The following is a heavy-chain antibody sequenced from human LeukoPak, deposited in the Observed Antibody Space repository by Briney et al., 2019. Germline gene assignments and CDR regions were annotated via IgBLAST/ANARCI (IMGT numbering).Heavy chain of an antibody. D-gene: IGHD6-19*01. Sequence: GGSLRLSCAASGFTFSSYALSWVRQAPGKGLEWVSVISGSGGSTYYSDSVKGRFIISRDNSKNTLYLQMNSLRAEDTAVYYCAREDRTGIAVALDYWGQGTLVTVSS. CDR1: GFTFSSYA. CDR3: AREDRTGIAVALDY. V-gene: IGHV3-23*01. CDR2: ISGSGGST. J-gene: IGHJ4*02.